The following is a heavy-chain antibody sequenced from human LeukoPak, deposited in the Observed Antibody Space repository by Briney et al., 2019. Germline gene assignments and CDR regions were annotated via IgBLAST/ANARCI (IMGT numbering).Heavy chain of an antibody. CDR3: TSSDYTSADY. CDR1: GYTFTDYY. CDR2: IDPRSGGT. Sequence: VASMKVSCKASGYTFTDYYMHWVRQAPGQGLEWMGWIDPRSGGTNFARKFQGRVTMTRDTSISTAYMELSRLTSDDTAVYYCTSSDYTSADYWGQGTVVAVSS. J-gene: IGHJ4*02. D-gene: IGHD3-10*01. V-gene: IGHV1-2*02.